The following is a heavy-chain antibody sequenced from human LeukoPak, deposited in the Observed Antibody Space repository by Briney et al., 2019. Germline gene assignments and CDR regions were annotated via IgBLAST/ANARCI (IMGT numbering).Heavy chain of an antibody. CDR1: GGSISSGGYY. CDR3: ARGGAARLHFQN. V-gene: IGHV4-61*08. D-gene: IGHD6-6*01. Sequence: SETLSLTCTVSGGSISSGGYYWTWIRQHPGKGLEWIGYIYHSGSTNYNPSLQSRVTISVDTSKNQFSLNLNSVTAADTAVYYCARGGAARLHFQNWGQGTLVTVSS. CDR2: IYHSGST. J-gene: IGHJ1*01.